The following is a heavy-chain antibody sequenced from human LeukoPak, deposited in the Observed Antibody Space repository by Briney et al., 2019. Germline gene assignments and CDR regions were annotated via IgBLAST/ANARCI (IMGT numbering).Heavy chain of an antibody. V-gene: IGHV3-30*03. CDR1: GFTFSTYG. CDR3: ARTYYDSTGYYGWEYYYDY. J-gene: IGHJ4*02. Sequence: KPGRSLRLSCAASGFTFSTYGMYWVRQAPGRGLEWVAVISYDGSNYYYADSVKGRFTISRDNSKNTLYLQMNSLRAEDTAVYYCARTYYDSTGYYGWEYYYDYWGQGILVTVSS. D-gene: IGHD3-22*01. CDR2: ISYDGSNY.